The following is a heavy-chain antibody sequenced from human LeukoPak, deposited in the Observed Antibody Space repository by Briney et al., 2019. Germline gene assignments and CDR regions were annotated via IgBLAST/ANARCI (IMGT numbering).Heavy chain of an antibody. CDR2: INHSGST. CDR1: GWSFSGYY. CDR3: ASGGKMYRQGYTPLDY. V-gene: IGHV4-34*01. D-gene: IGHD1-26*01. J-gene: IGHJ4*02. Sequence: SETLSLTCAGYGWSFSGYYWSWIRQPPGKGLDWIGEINHSGSTNYNPSLKSRVTISVETSKNQFSLQLSPVTAADTAVYYCASGGKMYRQGYTPLDYWGQGTLVTVSS.